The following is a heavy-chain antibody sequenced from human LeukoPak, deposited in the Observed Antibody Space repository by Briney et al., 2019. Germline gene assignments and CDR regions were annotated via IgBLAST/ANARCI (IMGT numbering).Heavy chain of an antibody. CDR2: IKQDGSEK. CDR3: ARDKAAAGNIDY. V-gene: IGHV3-7*01. D-gene: IGHD6-13*01. CDR1: GFTFSSYW. J-gene: IGHJ4*02. Sequence: GGSLRLSCAPSGFTFSSYWRSWVRQAPGKGLEWVANIKQDGSEKYYVDSVKGRFTISRDNAKNSLYLQMNSLRAEDTAVYFCARDKAAAGNIDYWGQGTLVTVSS.